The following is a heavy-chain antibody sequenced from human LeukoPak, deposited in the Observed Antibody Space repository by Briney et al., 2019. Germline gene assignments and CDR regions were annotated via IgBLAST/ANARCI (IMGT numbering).Heavy chain of an antibody. CDR2: LWYDGVIQ. V-gene: IGHV3-33*01. D-gene: IGHD2-15*01. CDR1: GFSFSTYG. J-gene: IGHJ4*02. CDR3: ARDLGHCSTGACYSTYPDY. Sequence: GRSLRLSCVVTGFSFSTYGMHWVRQAPGKELEWVALLWYDGVIQYYPDSVKGRFTISRDSSTNTVYLQMDSLRVEDTAVYYCARDLGHCSTGACYSTYPDYWGQGTLVTVYS.